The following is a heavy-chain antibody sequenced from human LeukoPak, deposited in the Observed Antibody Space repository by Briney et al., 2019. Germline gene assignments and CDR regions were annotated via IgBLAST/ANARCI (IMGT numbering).Heavy chain of an antibody. J-gene: IGHJ6*03. CDR1: GFTFSSYG. D-gene: IGHD6-13*01. Sequence: GGSLRLSCAASGFTFSSYGMHWVRQAPGKGLEGVAFIRYDGSNKYYADSVKGRFTISRDNSKNTLYLQMNSLKAEDTAVYYCAKDRSSWTDYYYYMDVWGKGTTVTVSS. CDR3: AKDRSSWTDYYYYMDV. CDR2: IRYDGSNK. V-gene: IGHV3-30*02.